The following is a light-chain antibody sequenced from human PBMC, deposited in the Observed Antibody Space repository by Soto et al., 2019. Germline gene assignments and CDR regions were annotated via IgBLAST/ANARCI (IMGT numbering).Light chain of an antibody. Sequence: DLQMTQSPSTLSASVGDRVTITCRASQSISSWLAWYQQKPGKAPKLLIYDASNLETGVPSRFSGSRSGTDFTFTISSLQPDDSATYYCQQYNSYRTFGQGTKVDIK. CDR2: DAS. V-gene: IGKV1-5*01. J-gene: IGKJ1*01. CDR1: QSISSW. CDR3: QQYNSYRT.